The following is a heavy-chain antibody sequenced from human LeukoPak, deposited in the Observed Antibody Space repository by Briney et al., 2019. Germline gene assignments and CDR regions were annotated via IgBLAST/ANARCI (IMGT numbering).Heavy chain of an antibody. Sequence: ASVKVSCKASGYTFTSYDINWVRQATGQGLEWMGWMNPNSGNTGYAQKFQGRVTMTEDTSTDTAYMELSSLRSEDTAVYYCATEVTTVVTKNDAFDIWGQGTMVTVSS. V-gene: IGHV1-8*01. D-gene: IGHD4-23*01. CDR2: MNPNSGNT. J-gene: IGHJ3*02. CDR1: GYTFTSYD. CDR3: ATEVTTVVTKNDAFDI.